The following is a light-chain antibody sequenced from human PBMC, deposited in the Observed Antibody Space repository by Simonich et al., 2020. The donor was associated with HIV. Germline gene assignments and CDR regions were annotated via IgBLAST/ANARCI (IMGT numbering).Light chain of an antibody. V-gene: IGKV1-39*01. J-gene: IGKJ2*01. CDR1: QSISSY. CDR2: SAS. CDR3: QQSYSTPPYT. Sequence: DIQMTQSPSSLSASVGDRVTITCRASQSISSYVNWYQQKPGKAPKLVIYSASSLQSGVPSRFSGSGSGTDFTLTISSLQPEDFATYYCQQSYSTPPYTFGQGTKLEIK.